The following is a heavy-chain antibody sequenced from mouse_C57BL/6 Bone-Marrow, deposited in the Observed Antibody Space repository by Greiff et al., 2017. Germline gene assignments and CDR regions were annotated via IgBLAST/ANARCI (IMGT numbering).Heavy chain of an antibody. Sequence: QVQLQQSGAELVRPGASVTLSCKASGYTFTDYEMHWVKQTPVHGLEWIGAIDPETGGTAYNQKFKGKAILTADKSSSTAYMELRSLTSEDSAVYYCTRRASYFDYGGQGTTLTVSS. J-gene: IGHJ2*01. CDR3: TRRASYFDY. V-gene: IGHV1-15*01. CDR2: IDPETGGT. D-gene: IGHD3-3*01. CDR1: GYTFTDYE.